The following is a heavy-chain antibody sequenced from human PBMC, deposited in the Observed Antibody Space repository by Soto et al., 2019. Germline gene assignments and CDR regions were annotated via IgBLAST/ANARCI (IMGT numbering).Heavy chain of an antibody. CDR2: ISVDSGNT. Sequence: QVQLVQSGAELKKPGASAKVSCKASGYIFTSYGISWVRQAPGQGLEWMAWISVDSGNTNYAQNFQGRVTMTTDTSASTAHMELRSLRYDDTAVYYCARFNGSGTNYYMDVWGKGTTVIVSS. J-gene: IGHJ6*03. CDR1: GYIFTSYG. V-gene: IGHV1-18*01. D-gene: IGHD3-10*01. CDR3: ARFNGSGTNYYMDV.